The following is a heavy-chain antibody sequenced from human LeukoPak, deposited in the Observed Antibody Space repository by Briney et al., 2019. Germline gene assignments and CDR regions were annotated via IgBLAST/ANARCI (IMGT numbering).Heavy chain of an antibody. CDR2: IYTSGST. CDR1: GGSISGYY. D-gene: IGHD1-26*01. CDR3: ARDRSISGSYYGDFDY. J-gene: IGHJ4*02. Sequence: SETLSLTCTVSGGSISGYYWSWIRQPAGKGLEWIGRIYTSGSTNYNPSLKSRVTISVDKSKNQFSLKLSSVTAADTAVYYCARDRSISGSYYGDFDYWGQGTLVTVSS. V-gene: IGHV4-4*07.